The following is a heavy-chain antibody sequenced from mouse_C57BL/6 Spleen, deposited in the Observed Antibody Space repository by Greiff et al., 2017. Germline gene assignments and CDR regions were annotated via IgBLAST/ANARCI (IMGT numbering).Heavy chain of an antibody. D-gene: IGHD3-1*01. CDR3: ARSGCAY. V-gene: IGHV1-82*01. CDR2: IYPGDGDT. J-gene: IGHJ3*01. Sequence: QVQLQQSGPELVKPGASVKISCKASGYAFSSSWMNWVKQRPGKGLEWIGRIYPGDGDTNYNGKFKGKATLTADKSSSTAYMQLSSRTSEDSAVYFCARSGCAYWGQGTLVTVSA. CDR1: GYAFSSSW.